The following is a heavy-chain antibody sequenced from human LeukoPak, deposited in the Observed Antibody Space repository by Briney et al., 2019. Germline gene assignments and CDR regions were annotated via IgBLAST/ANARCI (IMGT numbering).Heavy chain of an antibody. J-gene: IGHJ3*02. Sequence: PGGSLRLSCAASGFTVSSNYMTWVRQAPGKGLEWVSLIYSGGSTYYADSVKGRFTISRDNPKNTLYLQMNSLRAEDTAVYYCARARLDAFDIWGQGTMVTVSS. CDR2: IYSGGST. CDR3: ARARLDAFDI. CDR1: GFTVSSNY. V-gene: IGHV3-53*01.